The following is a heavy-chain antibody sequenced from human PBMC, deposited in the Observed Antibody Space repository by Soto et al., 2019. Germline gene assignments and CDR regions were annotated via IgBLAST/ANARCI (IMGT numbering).Heavy chain of an antibody. V-gene: IGHV4-39*07. CDR3: ARVGGTIFGVVTKHYYGMDV. D-gene: IGHD3-3*01. Sequence: TSETLSLTCTVSGGSISSSSYYWCWIRQPPGKGLEWIGSIYYSGSTYYNPSLKSRVTISVDTSKNQFSLKLSSVTAADTAVYYCARVGGTIFGVVTKHYYGMDVWGQGTTVTVSS. CDR1: GGSISSSSYY. J-gene: IGHJ6*02. CDR2: IYYSGST.